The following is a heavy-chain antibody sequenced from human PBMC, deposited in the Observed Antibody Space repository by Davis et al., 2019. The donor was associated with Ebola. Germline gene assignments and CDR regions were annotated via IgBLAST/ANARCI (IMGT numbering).Heavy chain of an antibody. CDR1: GYTFTSYD. CDR2: MNPNSGNT. Sequence: ASVKVSCKASGYTFTSYDINWVRQATGQGLEWMGWMNPNSGNTGYAQKFQGRVTMTRNTSISTAYMELSSLRSEDTAVYYCARLVGEFYFYGMDVWGKGTTVTVSS. J-gene: IGHJ6*04. CDR3: ARLVGEFYFYGMDV. D-gene: IGHD3-10*01. V-gene: IGHV1-8*01.